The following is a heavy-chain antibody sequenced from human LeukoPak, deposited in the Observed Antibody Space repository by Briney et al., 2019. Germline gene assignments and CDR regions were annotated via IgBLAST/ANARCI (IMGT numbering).Heavy chain of an antibody. CDR1: GFTVSSNY. V-gene: IGHV3-66*01. CDR2: IYSGGST. J-gene: IGHJ6*03. CDR3: ARDRWAVAGTSNYYYYMDV. Sequence: GGSLRLSCAASGFTVSSNYMSWVRQAPGKGLEWVSVIYSGGSTYYADSVKGRFTISRDNSKNTLYLQMNSLRAEDTAVYYCARDRWAVAGTSNYYYYMDVWGKGTTVTISS. D-gene: IGHD6-19*01.